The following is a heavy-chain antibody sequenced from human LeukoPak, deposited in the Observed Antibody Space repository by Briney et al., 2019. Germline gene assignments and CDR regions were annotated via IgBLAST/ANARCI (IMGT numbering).Heavy chain of an antibody. J-gene: IGHJ4*02. CDR3: AKGYYDSSGYYSEAIDY. Sequence: GGTLRLSCAASGFTFSSYGMSWVRQAPGKGLEWVSAISGSGGSTYYADSVKGRFTISRDNSKNTLYLQMNSLRAEDTAVYYCAKGYYDSSGYYSEAIDYWGQGTLVTVSS. D-gene: IGHD3-22*01. V-gene: IGHV3-23*01. CDR2: ISGSGGST. CDR1: GFTFSSYG.